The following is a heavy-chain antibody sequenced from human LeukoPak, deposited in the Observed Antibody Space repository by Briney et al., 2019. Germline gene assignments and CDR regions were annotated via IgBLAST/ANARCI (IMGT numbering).Heavy chain of an antibody. V-gene: IGHV3-30-3*01. D-gene: IGHD6-6*01. Sequence: GGSLRLSCAASGFTFSSYAMHWVRQAPGKGLEWVAVISYDGSNKYYADSVKGRFTISRDNSKNTLYLQMNSLRAEDTAVYYCARFSIAAQSKSIDYWGQGTLVTVSS. CDR3: ARFSIAAQSKSIDY. CDR1: GFTFSSYA. CDR2: ISYDGSNK. J-gene: IGHJ4*02.